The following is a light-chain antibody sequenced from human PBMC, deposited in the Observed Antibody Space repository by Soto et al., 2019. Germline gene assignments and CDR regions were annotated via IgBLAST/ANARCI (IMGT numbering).Light chain of an antibody. Sequence: SYELNQPPSVSVAPGQPARITCGGDNSGDKSVHWYQQKPGQAPVMVVYDDYDRPSGIPERFSGSKSGNTATLTISGVEAGDEADYFCQVWDNSADRVAVFGGGTKVTVL. J-gene: IGLJ2*01. CDR3: QVWDNSADRVAV. V-gene: IGLV3-21*02. CDR2: DDY. CDR1: NSGDKS.